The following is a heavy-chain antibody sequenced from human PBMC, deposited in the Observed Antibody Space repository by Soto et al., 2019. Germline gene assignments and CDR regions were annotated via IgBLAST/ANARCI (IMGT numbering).Heavy chain of an antibody. CDR2: MSGSGGST. CDR1: GFTFSSYA. CDR3: AKDQAGSYWGIFDY. J-gene: IGHJ4*02. D-gene: IGHD1-26*01. V-gene: IGHV3-23*01. Sequence: EVQLLESGGGLVQPGGSLRLSCAASGFTFSSYAMSWVRQAPGKGLEWVSAMSGSGGSTYYAGSVKGRFTISRDNSKNTLHLQMNILRAEDTAVYYCAKDQAGSYWGIFDYWGQGTLVTVSS.